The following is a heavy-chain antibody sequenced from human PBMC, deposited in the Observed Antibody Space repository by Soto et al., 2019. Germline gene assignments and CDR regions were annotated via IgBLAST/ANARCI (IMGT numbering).Heavy chain of an antibody. CDR1: GGTFSSYT. Sequence: QVQLVQSGAEVKKPGSSVKVSCKASGGTFSSYTISWVRQAPGQGLEWMGRIIPILGIANYAQKFQGRVTITADKSTSTAYMELSSLRSEDTAVYYCAREDYRGYGHQHYYYGMDVWGQGTTVTVSS. J-gene: IGHJ6*02. CDR3: AREDYRGYGHQHYYYGMDV. CDR2: IIPILGIA. D-gene: IGHD5-12*01. V-gene: IGHV1-69*08.